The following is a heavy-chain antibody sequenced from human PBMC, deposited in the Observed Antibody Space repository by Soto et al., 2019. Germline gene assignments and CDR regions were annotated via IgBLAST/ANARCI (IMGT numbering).Heavy chain of an antibody. Sequence: QVQLVQSGAEVKKPGASVKVSCKASGYTFTSYYMHWVRQAPGQGLEWMGIINPSGGSTSYAQKLQGRVTMTRDTSTSTVYMELSSLRSEDTAVYYCARGLGDIVVVVAAPFDPWGQGTLVTVSS. CDR2: INPSGGST. CDR3: ARGLGDIVVVVAAPFDP. D-gene: IGHD2-15*01. V-gene: IGHV1-46*03. J-gene: IGHJ5*02. CDR1: GYTFTSYY.